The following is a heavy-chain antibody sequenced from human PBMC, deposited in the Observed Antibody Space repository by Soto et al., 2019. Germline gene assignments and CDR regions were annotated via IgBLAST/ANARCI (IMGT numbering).Heavy chain of an antibody. Sequence: QVQLVESGGGVVQPGKSLRLSCTASGFVFLNYAFHWVRQAPGKGLEWVAVISFDGSDLFHADSVKGRFTISRDNSRETLYMQMSSLRADDTAVYYCARVGNYGDSPYYNYGSDVWGKGTTVTVSS. D-gene: IGHD4-17*01. CDR3: ARVGNYGDSPYYNYGSDV. CDR2: ISFDGSDL. V-gene: IGHV3-30-3*01. J-gene: IGHJ6*04. CDR1: GFVFLNYA.